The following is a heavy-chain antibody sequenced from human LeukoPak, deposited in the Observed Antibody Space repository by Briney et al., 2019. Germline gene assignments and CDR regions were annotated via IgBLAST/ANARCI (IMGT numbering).Heavy chain of an antibody. CDR2: ISGGGST. D-gene: IGHD6-19*01. Sequence: GGSLRLSCAASGFTFNNYAMTWVRQAPGKGLEWVSAISGGGSTYYADSVKGRFTISRDNSKNTLYLQMNSLRAEDTAIYYCAKGGSGWYGGYYYMDVWGKGTTVTVSS. J-gene: IGHJ6*03. CDR3: AKGGSGWYGGYYYMDV. CDR1: GFTFNNYA. V-gene: IGHV3-23*01.